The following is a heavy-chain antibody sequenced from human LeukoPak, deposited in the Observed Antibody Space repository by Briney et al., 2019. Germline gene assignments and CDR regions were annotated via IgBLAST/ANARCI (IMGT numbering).Heavy chain of an antibody. J-gene: IGHJ5*02. CDR1: GFTFSSYE. CDR2: ISSSGTI. D-gene: IGHD1-26*01. V-gene: IGHV3-48*03. CDR3: AREWESDL. Sequence: PGGSLRLSCAASGFTFSSYEMNWVRQAPGKGLEWVSYISSSGTIYYADSVKGRFTISRDNAKNSLYLQMNSLRAEDTAVYYCAREWESDLWGQGTLVTVSS.